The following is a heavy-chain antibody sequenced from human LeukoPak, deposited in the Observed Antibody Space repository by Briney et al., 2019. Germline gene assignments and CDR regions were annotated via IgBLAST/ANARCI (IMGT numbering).Heavy chain of an antibody. D-gene: IGHD6-13*01. CDR2: IRSKANSYAT. CDR1: GFTFNGSA. V-gene: IGHV3-73*01. CDR3: TSAIAAASFDY. J-gene: IGHJ4*02. Sequence: GGSLRLSCAASGFTFNGSAMHWVRQASGKGLEWVGRIRSKANSYATAYAASVKGRFTISRDDSKNTAYLQMNSLKTEDTAVYYCTSAIAAASFDYWGQGTLVTVSS.